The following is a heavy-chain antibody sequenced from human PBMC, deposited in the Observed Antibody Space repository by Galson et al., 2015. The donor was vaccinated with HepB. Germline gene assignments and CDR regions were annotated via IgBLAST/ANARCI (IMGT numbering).Heavy chain of an antibody. Sequence: SLRLSCAASGFTFSNYAMTWVRQAPGKGLEWVSGISSSGGSTYYADSVKGRFTISRDNSKNTLYLQMNSLRDEDTAEYYCAKSVGANIWADAFDIWGQGTMVTVSS. CDR1: GFTFSNYA. D-gene: IGHD1-26*01. CDR3: AKSVGANIWADAFDI. J-gene: IGHJ3*02. V-gene: IGHV3-23*01. CDR2: ISSSGGST.